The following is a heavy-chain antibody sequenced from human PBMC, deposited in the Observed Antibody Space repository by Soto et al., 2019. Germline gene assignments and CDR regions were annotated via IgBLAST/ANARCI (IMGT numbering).Heavy chain of an antibody. V-gene: IGHV5-51*01. CDR2: IYPGDSDT. J-gene: IGHJ6*02. CDR1: GYSFTSYW. CDR3: TKDKHWYGMDV. D-gene: IGHD1-1*01. Sequence: PGESLKISCKGSGYSFTSYWIGWVRQMPGKGLEWMGIIYPGDSDTRYSPSFQGRFTISRDNSKNTLYLQMNSLRAEDTALYYCTKDKHWYGMDVWGQGTTVTVSS.